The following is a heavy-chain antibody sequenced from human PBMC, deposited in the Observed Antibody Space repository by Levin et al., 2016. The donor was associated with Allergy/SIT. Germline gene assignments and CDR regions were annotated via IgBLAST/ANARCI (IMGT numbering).Heavy chain of an antibody. V-gene: IGHV5-10-1*01. CDR2: IDPSDSYT. CDR3: ARGYYYGSGSYFRYFDL. J-gene: IGHJ2*01. CDR1: GYSFTSYW. D-gene: IGHD3-10*01. Sequence: GSLRLSCKGSGYSFTSYWISWVRQMPGKGLEWMGRIDPSDSYTNYSPSFQGHVTISADKSISTAYLQWSSLKASDTAMYYCARGYYYGSGSYFRYFDLWGRGTLVTVSS.